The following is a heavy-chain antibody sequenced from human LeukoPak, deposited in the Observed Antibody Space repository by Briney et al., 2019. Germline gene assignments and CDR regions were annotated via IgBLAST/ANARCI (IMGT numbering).Heavy chain of an antibody. CDR3: ASWAGYCSSNNCYATSLDY. Sequence: ASVKVSCKASGYTFSNYGNSWVRQAPGQGLEWMGWISAYNINTNFAQKLQGRVTMTTDTSTNTAYMELRSLRSDDTAVYYCASWAGYCSSNNCYATSLDYWGQGTLVTVSA. J-gene: IGHJ4*02. CDR1: GYTFSNYG. CDR2: ISAYNINT. D-gene: IGHD2-2*01. V-gene: IGHV1-18*01.